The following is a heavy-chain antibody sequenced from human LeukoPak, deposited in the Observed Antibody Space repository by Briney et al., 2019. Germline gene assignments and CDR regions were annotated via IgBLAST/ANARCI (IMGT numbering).Heavy chain of an antibody. CDR3: AKGSATTVVTIDY. CDR1: RFTFSSYA. D-gene: IGHD4-23*01. CDR2: ISSDGSDK. Sequence: GGSLRLSCAASRFTFSSYAISWVRQAPGKGLEWVAVISSDGSDKYYADSVKGRFTISRDNSKNTMYLQMNSLRDEDTAVYYCAKGSATTVVTIDYWGQGTLVTVSS. J-gene: IGHJ4*02. V-gene: IGHV3-30*18.